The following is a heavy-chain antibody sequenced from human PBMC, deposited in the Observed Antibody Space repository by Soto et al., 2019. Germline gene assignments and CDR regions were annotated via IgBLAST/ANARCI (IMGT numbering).Heavy chain of an antibody. CDR1: GGTFSSYA. D-gene: IGHD5-18*01. Sequence: ASVKVSCKASGGTFSSYAISWVRQAPGQGLEWMGGIIPVFGTGIYAQKFQGRVTITADKSTNTTYMELSSLRSEDTAVYFCARVGGTGGYTYGLDYWGQGTLVTVSS. CDR2: IIPVFGTG. V-gene: IGHV1-69*06. CDR3: ARVGGTGGYTYGLDY. J-gene: IGHJ4*02.